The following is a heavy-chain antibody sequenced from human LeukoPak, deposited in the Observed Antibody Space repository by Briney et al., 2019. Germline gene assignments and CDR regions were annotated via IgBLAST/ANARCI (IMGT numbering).Heavy chain of an antibody. D-gene: IGHD1-20*01. CDR1: GYTFTSYA. V-gene: IGHV1-3*01. J-gene: IGHJ4*02. CDR3: AREPEYNWNGYADY. CDR2: VNGVNGNT. Sequence: GASVKVSCKASGYTFTSYAMHWVRQAPGQRLGWMGWVNGVNGNTKYSQKFQGRVTITRDTSASTAYMELSSLRSEDTAVYYCAREPEYNWNGYADYWGQGTLVTVSS.